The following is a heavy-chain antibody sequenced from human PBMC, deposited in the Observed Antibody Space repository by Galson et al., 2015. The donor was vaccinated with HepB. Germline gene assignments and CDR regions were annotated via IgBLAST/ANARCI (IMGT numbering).Heavy chain of an antibody. V-gene: IGHV1-18*01. Sequence: SVKVSCKAYSYTFSSYSITWVRQAPGQGLEWMGWINAYNRDTEYSQKFRGRVTMTADTSTTTAFMEVRSLRLDDTAVYYCARGALVAVVGATQNNWFDPWGQGTLVTVSS. CDR2: INAYNRDT. CDR3: ARGALVAVVGATQNNWFDP. J-gene: IGHJ5*02. CDR1: SYTFSSYS. D-gene: IGHD2-15*01.